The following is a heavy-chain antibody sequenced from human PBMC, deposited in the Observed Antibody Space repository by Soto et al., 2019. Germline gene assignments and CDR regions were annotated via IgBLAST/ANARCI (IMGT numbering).Heavy chain of an antibody. CDR1: GFTFSSYW. D-gene: IGHD2-21*02. Sequence: VQLVASGGGLVQPGGSLRLSCPAPGFTFSSYWMHWVRQGPGTGLLWVSRVISDESTTSYPDPVMGRFTISSDHAKNTLYLQMSSLRVEDTALYYCVCFECGRTAVVTAMEANGYWGQGTLVSVSS. J-gene: IGHJ4*02. CDR3: VCFECGRTAVVTAMEANGY. CDR2: VISDESTT. V-gene: IGHV3-74*01.